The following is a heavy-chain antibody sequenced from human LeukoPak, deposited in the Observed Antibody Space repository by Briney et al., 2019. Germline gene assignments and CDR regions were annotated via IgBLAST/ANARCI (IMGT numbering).Heavy chain of an antibody. CDR1: GLTFTNYW. J-gene: IGHJ4*02. CDR3: ATVFDY. V-gene: IGHV3-74*01. Sequence: GGSPRLSCAASGLTFTNYWMHWVRQAPGKGLLWVSTINNDGSRTFYADSVKGRFTTSRDNAKNTVYLQMNSLRDDDTAVYYCATVFDYWGQGTLVTVSS. CDR2: INNDGSRT.